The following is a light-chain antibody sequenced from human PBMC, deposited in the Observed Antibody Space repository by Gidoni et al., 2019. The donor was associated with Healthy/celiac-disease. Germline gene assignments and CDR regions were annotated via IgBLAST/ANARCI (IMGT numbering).Light chain of an antibody. CDR1: QSVSSSY. CDR2: GAS. V-gene: IGKV3-20*01. Sequence: EIVLTQSPGTLSLSPGERATLSCRASQSVSSSYLAWYQQKPGQAPRLLIYGASSRATGIPDRFIGSVSGTDFTLTISRLEPEDFAVYYCQQYGSSPTFGQGTKLEIK. J-gene: IGKJ2*01. CDR3: QQYGSSPT.